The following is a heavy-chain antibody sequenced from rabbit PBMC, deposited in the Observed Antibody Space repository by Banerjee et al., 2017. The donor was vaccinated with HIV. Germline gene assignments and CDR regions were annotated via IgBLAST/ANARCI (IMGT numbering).Heavy chain of an antibody. Sequence: QSLEESGGDLVKPGASLTLTCTASGFSFSSSYYMCWVRQAPGKGLEWIACIYGGSSGSTYYASWAKGRFTISKTSSTTVTLQMTSLTGAATATYFCARAPYGDYAGAGWVFFLWGPGTLVTVS. CDR1: GFSFSSSYY. V-gene: IGHV1S40*01. CDR3: ARAPYGDYAGAGWVFFL. D-gene: IGHD2-1*01. J-gene: IGHJ6*01. CDR2: IYGGSSGST.